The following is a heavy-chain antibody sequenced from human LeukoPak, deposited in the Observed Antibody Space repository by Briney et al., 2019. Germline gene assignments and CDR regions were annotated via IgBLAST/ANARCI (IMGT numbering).Heavy chain of an antibody. V-gene: IGHV3-30*04. CDR1: GLTFSHYY. J-gene: IGHJ4*02. D-gene: IGHD2-2*01. CDR3: AREETWFSTTWYYFDY. Sequence: PGGSLRLSCAASGLTFSHYYMTWVRQAPGKGPEWMALISYDGSNKNYADSVKGRFTISRDNSKNTLFLQMNSLRTEDTAVFYCAREETWFSTTWYYFDYWGQGTLVTVSS. CDR2: ISYDGSNK.